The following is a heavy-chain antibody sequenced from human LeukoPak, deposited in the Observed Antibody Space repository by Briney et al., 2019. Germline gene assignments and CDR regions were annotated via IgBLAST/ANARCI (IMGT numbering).Heavy chain of an antibody. Sequence: GESLKISCEASGYIFTNYWIAWVRHMPGKGLECIGIIFPDDSDTRYSPSFQGQVAISVDKSISTTFLQWNILKASDTAIYFCARPQTGAGDAFDLWGQGTLVTVSS. CDR1: GYIFTNYW. CDR3: ARPQTGAGDAFDL. CDR2: IFPDDSDT. D-gene: IGHD3-10*01. J-gene: IGHJ3*01. V-gene: IGHV5-51*01.